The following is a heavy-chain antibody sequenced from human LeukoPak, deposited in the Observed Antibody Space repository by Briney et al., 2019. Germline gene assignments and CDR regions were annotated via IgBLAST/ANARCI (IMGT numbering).Heavy chain of an antibody. J-gene: IGHJ5*02. D-gene: IGHD3-10*01. CDR3: ARVVPMVRGVTRFDP. CDR1: GGSFSGYY. Sequence: PSETLSLTCAVYGGSFSGYYWSWIRQPPGKGLEWIGEINHSGSTNYNPSLKSRVTISVDTSKNQFSLKLSSVTAADTAVYYCARVVPMVRGVTRFDPWGQGTLATVSS. CDR2: INHSGST. V-gene: IGHV4-34*01.